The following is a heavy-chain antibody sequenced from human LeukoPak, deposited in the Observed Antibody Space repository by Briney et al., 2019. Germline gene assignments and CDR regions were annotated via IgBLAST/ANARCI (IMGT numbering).Heavy chain of an antibody. CDR1: GGTFSSYA. Sequence: ASVKVSCKASGGTFSSYAISWVRPAPGQGVEWMGGIIPIFGTANYAQKFQGRVTITTDESTSTAYMELSSLRSDDTAVYYCARSLPPSSYSAFDIWGQGTMVTVSS. J-gene: IGHJ3*02. V-gene: IGHV1-69*05. CDR3: ARSLPPSSYSAFDI. D-gene: IGHD6-6*01. CDR2: IIPIFGTA.